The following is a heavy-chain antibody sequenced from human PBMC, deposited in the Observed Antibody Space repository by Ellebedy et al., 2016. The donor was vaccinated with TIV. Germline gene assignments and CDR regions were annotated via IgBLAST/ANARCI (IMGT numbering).Heavy chain of an antibody. J-gene: IGHJ4*02. Sequence: GESLKISXAASGFTFSSYSMNWVRQAPGKGLEWVSSISSSSSYIYYADSVKGRFTISRDNAKNSLYLQMNSLRAEDTAVYYCAKCYVVVPAAIDYWGQGTLVTVSS. CDR2: ISSSSSYI. CDR1: GFTFSSYS. V-gene: IGHV3-21*04. CDR3: AKCYVVVPAAIDY. D-gene: IGHD2-2*01.